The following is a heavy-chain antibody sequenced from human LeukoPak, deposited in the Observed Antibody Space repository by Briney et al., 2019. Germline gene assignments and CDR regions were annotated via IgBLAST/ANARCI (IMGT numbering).Heavy chain of an antibody. J-gene: IGHJ4*02. Sequence: EGSLRLSCAASGFTFSSYSMNWVRQAPGKGLEWVSYISSSSGTIYYADSVKGRFTISRDNAKNSLYLQMNSLRDDDTAVYYCARERFGDFDYGGQGTLVTVSS. CDR1: GFTFSSYS. CDR2: ISSSSGTI. V-gene: IGHV3-48*02. D-gene: IGHD3-10*01. CDR3: ARERFGDFDY.